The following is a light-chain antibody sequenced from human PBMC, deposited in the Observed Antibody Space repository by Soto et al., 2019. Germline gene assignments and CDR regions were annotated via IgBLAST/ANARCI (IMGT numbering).Light chain of an antibody. Sequence: EIVLTQSPGTLALSPGEGATLSCRASQSVSKYLAWYQQKPGQAPRLLIYGASSRATGIPDSFSGSGSGTDFTLTISRLEPEDFAVYYCKQYGGSPQTSGQGTK. CDR3: KQYGGSPQT. J-gene: IGKJ1*01. CDR1: QSVSKY. V-gene: IGKV3-20*01. CDR2: GAS.